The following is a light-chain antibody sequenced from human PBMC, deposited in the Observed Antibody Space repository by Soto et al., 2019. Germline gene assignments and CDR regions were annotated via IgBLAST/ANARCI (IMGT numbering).Light chain of an antibody. CDR1: QDISNY. CDR3: QQYNSYPIT. Sequence: DIQMTQSPSSLSASVGDRVTITCRASQDISNYLAWFQQQPGKAPKSLIYGASSLQSGVPSKFSGSGSGTDFTLTISSLQPEDSATYYCQQYNSYPITFGQGTRLEIK. J-gene: IGKJ5*01. V-gene: IGKV1-16*02. CDR2: GAS.